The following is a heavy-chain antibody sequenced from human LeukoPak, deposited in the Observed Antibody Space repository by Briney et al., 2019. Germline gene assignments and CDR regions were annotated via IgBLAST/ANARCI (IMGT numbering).Heavy chain of an antibody. V-gene: IGHV1-2*02. CDR1: GYTFTGYY. D-gene: IGHD3-10*01. J-gene: IGHJ6*02. CDR3: ARAGGGGSYYFSGMDV. Sequence: ASVKVSCKASGYTFTGYYMHWVRQAPGQGLEWMGWINPNSGGTNYAQKFQGRVTMTRDTSISTAYMELSSLRSEDTAVYYCARAGGGGSYYFSGMDVWGQGTTVTVSS. CDR2: INPNSGGT.